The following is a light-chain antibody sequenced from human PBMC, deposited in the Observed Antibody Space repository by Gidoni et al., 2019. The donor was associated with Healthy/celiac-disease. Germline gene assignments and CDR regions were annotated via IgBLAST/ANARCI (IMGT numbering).Light chain of an antibody. Sequence: EIVLTQYPGTLSLSPGERATLSCRASQSVSSSYLAWYQQKPGQAPRLLIYGASSRATGIPDRFSGSGSGTDFTLTISRLEPEDFAVYYCQQYGSSPRYSFXQXTKLEIK. J-gene: IGKJ2*03. CDR2: GAS. CDR1: QSVSSSY. CDR3: QQYGSSPRYS. V-gene: IGKV3-20*01.